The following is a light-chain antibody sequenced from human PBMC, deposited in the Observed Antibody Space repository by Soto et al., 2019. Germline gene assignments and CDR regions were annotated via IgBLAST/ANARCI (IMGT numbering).Light chain of an antibody. Sequence: EIVVTQSPATLSLSPGERATLSCRTSQSVSSYFAWYQQKPGRAPRLLIYDASSRATGIPARFIGSGSGTDFTLTVSSLEPEDFAVDYCQQRSNWPITFGQGTRLEIK. J-gene: IGKJ5*01. CDR1: QSVSSY. V-gene: IGKV3-11*01. CDR2: DAS. CDR3: QQRSNWPIT.